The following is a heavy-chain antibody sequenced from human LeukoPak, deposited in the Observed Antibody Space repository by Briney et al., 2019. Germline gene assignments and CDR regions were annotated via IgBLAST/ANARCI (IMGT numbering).Heavy chain of an antibody. J-gene: IGHJ4*02. CDR3: ARGGGSGYDWGTVY. V-gene: IGHV3-7*04. Sequence: PGGSLRLSCAASGFXFSSHWISWVRQAPGKGLEWVANIKQDGSEKYYVDSVKGRFTISRDNAKNSLYLQMNSLTAEDTAVYYCARGGGSGYDWGTVYWGQGTLVTVSS. CDR1: GFXFSSHW. D-gene: IGHD5-12*01. CDR2: IKQDGSEK.